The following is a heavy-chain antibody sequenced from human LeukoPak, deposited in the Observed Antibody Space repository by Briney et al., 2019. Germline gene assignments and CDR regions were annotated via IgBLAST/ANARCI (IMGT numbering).Heavy chain of an antibody. V-gene: IGHV1-58*02. CDR1: GFTFSSSA. Sequence: SVKVSCKTSGFTFSSSAMQWVRQARGQRLEWIGWIVVGSGNTNYAQKFQERDSITRDMSTRTAYMELSSLRSEDTAVYYCAADANYYDSSGYSTTDYWGQGTLVTVSS. J-gene: IGHJ4*02. D-gene: IGHD3-22*01. CDR3: AADANYYDSSGYSTTDY. CDR2: IVVGSGNT.